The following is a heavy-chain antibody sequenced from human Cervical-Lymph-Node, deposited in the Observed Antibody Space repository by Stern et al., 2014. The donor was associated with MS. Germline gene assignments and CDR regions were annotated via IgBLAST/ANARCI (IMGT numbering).Heavy chain of an antibody. CDR3: ARVGDGYNYYYCDY. Sequence: EVQLVESGGGLVRPGGSLRLSCAASGFTFSSYWMHWVRQAPGKGLGLVSRINSDGSITSYADSVKGRFTISRDNAKNTRYLQMNSLRAEDTAVYYCARVGDGYNYYYCDYWGQGTLVTVSS. CDR2: INSDGSIT. J-gene: IGHJ4*02. D-gene: IGHD5-24*01. CDR1: GFTFSSYW. V-gene: IGHV3-74*01.